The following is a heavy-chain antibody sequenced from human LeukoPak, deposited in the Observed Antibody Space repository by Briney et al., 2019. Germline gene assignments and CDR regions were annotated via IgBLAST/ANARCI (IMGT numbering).Heavy chain of an antibody. D-gene: IGHD6-13*01. CDR3: ARDYVAAADS. V-gene: IGHV1-8*03. Sequence: GASVKVSCKASGYTFTGYYMHWVRQATGQGLEWMGWMNPNSGNTGYAQKFQGRVTITRNTSISTAYMELSSLGSEDTAVYYCARDYVAAADSWGQGTLVTVSS. J-gene: IGHJ4*02. CDR2: MNPNSGNT. CDR1: GYTFTGYY.